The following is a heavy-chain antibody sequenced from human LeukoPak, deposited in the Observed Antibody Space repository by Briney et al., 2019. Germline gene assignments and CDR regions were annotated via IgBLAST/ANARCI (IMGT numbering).Heavy chain of an antibody. CDR1: GFTFSNYG. J-gene: IGHJ6*04. V-gene: IGHV3-33*06. CDR2: IWYDGTNK. D-gene: IGHD6-13*01. Sequence: GRSLRLSCAASGFTFSNYGMHWVRQAPGKGLEWVAVIWYDGTNKYYADSVKGRFTISRDNSKNTLYLQMNSLRAEDTAVYYCAKWKWIYGEQQPSAMDVWGEGTTVTVSS. CDR3: AKWKWIYGEQQPSAMDV.